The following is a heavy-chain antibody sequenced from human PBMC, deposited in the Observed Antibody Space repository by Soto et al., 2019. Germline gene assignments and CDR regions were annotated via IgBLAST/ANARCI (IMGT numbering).Heavy chain of an antibody. V-gene: IGHV3-23*01. D-gene: IGHD6-19*01. Sequence: GGSLRLSCAASGFTFSTYAMSWVRQAPGKGLEWVSAISDSGGRTYYADSVKGRFTISRDNSKNTLYLQMNSLRAEDTAIYFCAKELVNSGWTYFDYWGQGTLVTVSS. CDR2: ISDSGGRT. CDR1: GFTFSTYA. J-gene: IGHJ4*02. CDR3: AKELVNSGWTYFDY.